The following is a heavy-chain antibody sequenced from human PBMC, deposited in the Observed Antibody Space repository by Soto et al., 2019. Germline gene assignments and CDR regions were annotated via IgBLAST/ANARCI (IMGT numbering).Heavy chain of an antibody. V-gene: IGHV4-4*02. CDR1: GVSISSHDW. D-gene: IGHD6-13*01. J-gene: IGHJ4*02. CDR2: SHQSGNT. CDR3: ATRDSGRFY. Sequence: QVQLQESGPGLVKPSGTLSLTCAVSGVSISSHDWWTWVRQPPGKGLEWIGESHQSGNTNYNSSLERRVTISVDKSKNPFSLKSTSVTVADTAVYYSATRDSGRFYWGQGTLVTVSS.